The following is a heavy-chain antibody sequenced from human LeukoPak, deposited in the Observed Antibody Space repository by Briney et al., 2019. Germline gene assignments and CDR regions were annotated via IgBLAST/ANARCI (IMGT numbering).Heavy chain of an antibody. CDR1: GFTFNSYT. V-gene: IGHV3-21*06. CDR2: INSADNVE. Sequence: GGSLRPSCAASGFTFNSYTMSWVRQAPGKGPEWVAHINSADNVEYYTDSVRGRFTMSRDNAKDLLYLHLNSLRDEDTAVYYCARDTVNGPFVISLDLWGQGVLVTVSS. D-gene: IGHD2-8*01. J-gene: IGHJ5*02. CDR3: ARDTVNGPFVISLDL.